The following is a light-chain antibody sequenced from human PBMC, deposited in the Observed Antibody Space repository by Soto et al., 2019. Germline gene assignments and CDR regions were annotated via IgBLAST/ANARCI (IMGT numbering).Light chain of an antibody. Sequence: IVMTPSPATPARSPGGKATPSRRARQSVRNHVAWYQQRVGQAPRLLMYDASTRAAGIPARFTGSGSGTQFSLFIDSLQSEDFAVYFCQQYDYWPTYTFGQGTKVDIK. V-gene: IGKV3-15*01. CDR1: QSVRNH. CDR2: DAS. J-gene: IGKJ2*01. CDR3: QQYDYWPTYT.